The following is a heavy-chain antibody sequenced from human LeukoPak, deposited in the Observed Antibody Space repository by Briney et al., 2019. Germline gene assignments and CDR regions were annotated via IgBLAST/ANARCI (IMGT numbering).Heavy chain of an antibody. Sequence: GGSLRLSCAASGFTLSSYEMNWVRQAPGKGLEWVSYISSSGSTIYYADSVKGRFTISRDNAKNSLYLQMNSLRAEDTAVYYCARGGTLEYFQHWGQGTLVTVSS. V-gene: IGHV3-48*03. CDR2: ISSSGSTI. CDR1: GFTLSSYE. CDR3: ARGGTLEYFQH. J-gene: IGHJ1*01.